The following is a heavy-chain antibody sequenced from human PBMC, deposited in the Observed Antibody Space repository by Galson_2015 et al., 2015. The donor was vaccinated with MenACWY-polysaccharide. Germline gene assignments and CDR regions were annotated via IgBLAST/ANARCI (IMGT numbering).Heavy chain of an antibody. J-gene: IGHJ4*02. V-gene: IGHV3-15*01. CDR2: IKSKTYGGTP. CDR1: GFTFSDAW. Sequence: SLRLSCAASGFTFSDAWMSWVRQAPGKGLEWIGHIKSKTYGGTPDYAAPVQGRFTISRDDSKHTLYLQMNSLETEDTALYYCARLYEGGPGKWGQGTLVTVSS. D-gene: IGHD3-10*01. CDR3: ARLYEGGPGK.